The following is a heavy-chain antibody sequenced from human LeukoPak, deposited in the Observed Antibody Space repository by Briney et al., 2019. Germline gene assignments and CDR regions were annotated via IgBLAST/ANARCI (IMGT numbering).Heavy chain of an antibody. Sequence: SETLSLTCTVSGGSISSYYWSGMRQPAGKGLEWIGRIYTSGSTNYNPSLKSRVTMSVDTSKNQFSLKLSSVTAADTAVYYCATDRGMIPSDWSQGTLVTVSS. CDR2: IYTSGST. V-gene: IGHV4-4*07. CDR3: ATDRGMIPSD. D-gene: IGHD3-22*01. J-gene: IGHJ4*02. CDR1: GGSISSYY.